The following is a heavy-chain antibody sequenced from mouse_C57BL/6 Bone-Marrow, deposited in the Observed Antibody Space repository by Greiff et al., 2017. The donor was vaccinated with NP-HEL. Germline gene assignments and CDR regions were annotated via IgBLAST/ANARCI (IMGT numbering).Heavy chain of an antibody. J-gene: IGHJ4*01. Sequence: EVQGVESGGGLVKPGGSLKLSCAASGFTFSSYAMSWVRQTPEKRLEWVATISDGGSYTYYPENVKGRFTISRDNAKNNLYLQMSHLKSEDTAMYYCASAGGRYYYAMDYWGQGTSVTVSS. CDR3: ASAGGRYYYAMDY. CDR1: GFTFSSYA. CDR2: ISDGGSYT. D-gene: IGHD3-3*01. V-gene: IGHV5-4*01.